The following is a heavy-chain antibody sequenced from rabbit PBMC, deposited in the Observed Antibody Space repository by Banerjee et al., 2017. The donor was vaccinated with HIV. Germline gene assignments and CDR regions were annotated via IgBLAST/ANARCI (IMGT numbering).Heavy chain of an antibody. V-gene: IGHV1S45*01. D-gene: IGHD1-1*01. CDR2: INTGGSA. CDR3: ARDSGGWTFGL. CDR1: GFDFSSYYM. Sequence: QEQLKESGGGLVQPGGSLKLSCKASGFDFSSYYMNWVRQAPGKGLESIGFINTGGSAYYASWAKGRFTISKTSSTTVTLQMTSLTAADTATYFCARDSGGWTFGLWGPGTLVTVS. J-gene: IGHJ6*01.